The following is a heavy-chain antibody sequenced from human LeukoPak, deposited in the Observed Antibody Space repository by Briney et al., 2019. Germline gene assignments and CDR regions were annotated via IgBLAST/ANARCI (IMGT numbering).Heavy chain of an antibody. Sequence: SETLSLTCTVSGGSISSYYWSWIRQPPGKGLEWIGYIYYSGSTNYNPSLKSRVTISVDTSKNQFSLKLSSVTAADTAVYYCARAVYYGSGSYVFDYWGQGTLVTVSS. V-gene: IGHV4-59*01. J-gene: IGHJ4*02. D-gene: IGHD3-10*01. CDR2: IYYSGST. CDR1: GGSISSYY. CDR3: ARAVYYGSGSYVFDY.